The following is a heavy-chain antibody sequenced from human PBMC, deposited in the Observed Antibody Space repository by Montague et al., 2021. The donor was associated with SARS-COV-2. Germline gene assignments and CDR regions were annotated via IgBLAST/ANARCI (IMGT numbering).Heavy chain of an antibody. CDR1: GFPFSSYA. J-gene: IGHJ4*02. V-gene: IGHV3-30*04. Sequence: SRSLSFSASGFPFSSYAMHWVRRAPGKGLEWVAVISYDGTNEYYADSVKGRFTISRDNSKNTLYLQMNSLRAEDTAVYYCAREGITAAGKDFDYWGQGTLVTVSS. CDR2: ISYDGTNE. D-gene: IGHD6-13*01. CDR3: AREGITAAGKDFDY.